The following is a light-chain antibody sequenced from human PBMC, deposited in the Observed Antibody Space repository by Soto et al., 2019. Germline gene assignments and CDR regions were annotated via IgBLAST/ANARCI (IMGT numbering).Light chain of an antibody. CDR2: EVS. CDR3: CSYAGGATFV. V-gene: IGLV2-23*02. Sequence: QSALTQPASVSGSPGQSITISCTGTSSDVGSYNLVSWYHQHPGKAPKLMIYEVSKRPSGVSNRFSGSKSGNTASLTISGFQAEDEADYYCCSYAGGATFVFGTGTKVTVL. J-gene: IGLJ1*01. CDR1: SSDVGSYNL.